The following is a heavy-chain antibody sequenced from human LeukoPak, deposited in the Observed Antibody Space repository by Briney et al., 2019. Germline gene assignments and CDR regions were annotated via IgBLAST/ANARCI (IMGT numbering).Heavy chain of an antibody. J-gene: IGHJ4*02. CDR1: GFTFSSYS. D-gene: IGHD5-24*01. CDR3: ARGRGGYNWNY. Sequence: PGGSLRLSCAASGFTFSSYSMTWVRRAPGKGLEWVSSISSSSRYIYYADSVKGRFTISRDNAKNSLFLQMDSLRAEDTAVYYCARGRGGYNWNYWGQGTLVTVSS. V-gene: IGHV3-21*01. CDR2: ISSSSRYI.